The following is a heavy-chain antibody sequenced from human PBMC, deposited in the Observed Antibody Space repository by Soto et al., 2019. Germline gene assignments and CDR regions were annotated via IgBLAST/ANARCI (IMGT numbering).Heavy chain of an antibody. CDR2: ITHSAERT. CDR3: AKEFSESVLWGCFDP. V-gene: IGHV3-23*01. J-gene: IGHJ5*02. D-gene: IGHD3-3*01. Sequence: GGSLRLSCAASGFNFNNFAMSWVRQAPGKGLEWVSSITHSAERTYYAGSVEGRFTISRDNSKNTLYLQMNSLKVEDTAIYYRAKEFSESVLWGCFDPWGEGILVTVSS. CDR1: GFNFNNFA.